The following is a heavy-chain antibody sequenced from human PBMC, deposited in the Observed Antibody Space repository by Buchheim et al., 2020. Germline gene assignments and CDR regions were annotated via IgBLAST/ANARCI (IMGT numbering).Heavy chain of an antibody. CDR2: IYYSGST. D-gene: IGHD5-12*01. CDR1: GGSISSGDYY. CDR3: ARVTGEWLRLLYYYYGMDV. J-gene: IGHJ6*02. Sequence: QVQLQESGPGLVKPSQTLSLTCTVSGGSISSGDYYWSWIRQPPGKGLEWIGYIYYSGSTYYNPSLKSRATISVDTSKNQFSLKLSSVTAADTAVYYCARVTGEWLRLLYYYYGMDVWGQGTT. V-gene: IGHV4-30-4*01.